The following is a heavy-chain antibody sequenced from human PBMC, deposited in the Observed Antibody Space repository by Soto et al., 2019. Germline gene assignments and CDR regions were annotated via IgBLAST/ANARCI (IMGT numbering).Heavy chain of an antibody. V-gene: IGHV4-30-4*01. D-gene: IGHD5-12*01. J-gene: IGHJ4*02. CDR3: SSLPDGYTSGLDY. Sequence: SETLSLTCTVSGASISSGDYYWSWIRQPPGKGLEWIGYIYYTGNTVFNPSLKSRVSISVDTSKNQFSLKLNPVTAADTAVYYCSSLPDGYTSGLDYWGQGTLVTVSS. CDR2: IYYTGNT. CDR1: GASISSGDYY.